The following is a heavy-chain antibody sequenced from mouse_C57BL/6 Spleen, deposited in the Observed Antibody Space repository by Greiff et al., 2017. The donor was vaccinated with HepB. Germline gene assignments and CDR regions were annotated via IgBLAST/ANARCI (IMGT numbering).Heavy chain of an antibody. CDR1: GYTFTSYG. CDR3: ARSYTGYAMDY. V-gene: IGHV1-81*01. Sequence: QVQLQQSGAELARPGASVKLSCTASGYTFTSYGISWVKQRTGQGLEWIGEIYPRSGNTYYNEKFKGKATLTADKSSSTAYMELRSLTSEDYAVYYCARSYTGYAMDYWGQGTSVTVSS. J-gene: IGHJ4*01. D-gene: IGHD1-1*01. CDR2: IYPRSGNT.